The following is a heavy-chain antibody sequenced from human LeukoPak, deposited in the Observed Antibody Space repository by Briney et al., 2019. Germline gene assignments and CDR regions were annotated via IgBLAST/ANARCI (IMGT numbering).Heavy chain of an antibody. Sequence: GGSLRLSCAASSGFTFKNYWMNWVRQAPGKGLEWVATIDLDGSEKFYVVSVKGRFSISRDNAKNSVYLQMNSLRVEDTAVYFCVRGSSGIYWGQGTLVTVSP. CDR3: VRGSSGIY. CDR1: SGFTFKNYW. D-gene: IGHD1-26*01. J-gene: IGHJ4*02. CDR2: IDLDGSEK. V-gene: IGHV3-7*01.